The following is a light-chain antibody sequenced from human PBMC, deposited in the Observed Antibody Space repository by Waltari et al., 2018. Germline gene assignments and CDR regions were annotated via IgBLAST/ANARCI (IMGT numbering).Light chain of an antibody. Sequence: QLLLTQSPSASASLGASVQLTCTLSSGHSNYAIAWPPQPPDHGPRSLLKVNSDGSHIKGDGIPVRFSGSSCGAERYLTIASLQSEDEADYYCQTGGFGIWVFGGGTKLTVL. V-gene: IGLV4-69*01. J-gene: IGLJ3*02. CDR2: VNSDGSH. CDR1: SGHSNYA. CDR3: QTGGFGIWV.